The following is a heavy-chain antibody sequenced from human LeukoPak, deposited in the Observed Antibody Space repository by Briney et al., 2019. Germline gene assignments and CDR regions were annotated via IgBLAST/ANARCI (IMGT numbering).Heavy chain of an antibody. Sequence: GGSLRLSCAASGFTFTSYAMSWVRQAPGKGLEWVSAISGSGGFTYYADSVKGRFTISRDNSKNTLYLQMNSLRAEDTAVYYCAKDLLSGYSSSWYDPLDAFDIWGQGTMVTVSS. CDR3: AKDLLSGYSSSWYDPLDAFDI. V-gene: IGHV3-23*01. CDR2: ISGSGGFT. CDR1: GFTFTSYA. D-gene: IGHD6-13*01. J-gene: IGHJ3*02.